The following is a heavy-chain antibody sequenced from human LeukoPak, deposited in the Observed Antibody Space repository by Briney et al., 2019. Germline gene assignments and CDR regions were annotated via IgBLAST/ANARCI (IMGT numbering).Heavy chain of an antibody. Sequence: ASVKVSCKASVYTLTGYYMHWVRQAPGQGLGWMGWINPNSGGTKYAQKFQGRVTMTRDTSISTAYMGLSRLRSDDTAVYYCARDGLGAVAGGNNWFDPWGQGTLVTVSS. CDR1: VYTLTGYY. J-gene: IGHJ5*02. CDR2: INPNSGGT. V-gene: IGHV1-2*02. D-gene: IGHD6-19*01. CDR3: ARDGLGAVAGGNNWFDP.